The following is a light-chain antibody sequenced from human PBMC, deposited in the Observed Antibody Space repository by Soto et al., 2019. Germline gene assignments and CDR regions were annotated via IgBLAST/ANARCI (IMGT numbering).Light chain of an antibody. J-gene: IGLJ3*02. CDR1: TGAVTSGHY. CDR3: LLSYGGPRV. Sequence: QAVVTQEPSLTVSPGGTVSLTCGSSTGAVTSGHYPYWFQQKPGQAPRTLIYDTSNKQSWTPARFSGSLLGGKAALTLSGAQREDEAEYYCLLSYGGPRVFGGGTKLTVL. CDR2: DTS. V-gene: IGLV7-46*01.